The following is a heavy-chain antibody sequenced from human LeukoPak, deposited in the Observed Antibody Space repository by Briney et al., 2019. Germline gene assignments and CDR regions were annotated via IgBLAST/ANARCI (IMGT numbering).Heavy chain of an antibody. D-gene: IGHD3-3*01. CDR2: INPNSGGT. CDR3: ARGGNLGWLLLCLFDY. Sequence: ASLKVSCKASGYTFTGYYMHWVRQAPRQGLEWVGWINPNSGGTNNAHKFQARVTMTRDTSISTAYIELSRLRADDTAVYYCARGGNLGWLLLCLFDYWGQGTLVTVSS. CDR1: GYTFTGYY. V-gene: IGHV1-2*02. J-gene: IGHJ4*02.